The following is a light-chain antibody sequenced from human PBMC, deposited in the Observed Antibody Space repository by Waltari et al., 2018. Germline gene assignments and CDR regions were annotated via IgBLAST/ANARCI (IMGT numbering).Light chain of an antibody. CDR2: RDD. CDR3: QSYDSGLSAVV. V-gene: IGLV1-40*01. Sequence: QSVLTQPPSVSGAPGQRVTLPCTGTNSNIGAGPDVNWSRQVPGSAPNLLIYRDDNRPSGVPGRFSGSKSGTSASLSVTGLLVEDEGEYFCQSYDSGLSAVVFGGGTKLTVL. CDR1: NSNIGAGPD. J-gene: IGLJ3*02.